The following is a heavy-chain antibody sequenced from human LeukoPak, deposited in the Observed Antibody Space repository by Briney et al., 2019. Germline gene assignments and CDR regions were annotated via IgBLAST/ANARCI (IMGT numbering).Heavy chain of an antibody. Sequence: ASVEVSCKASGYTFTGYYMHWVRQAPGQGLEWMGWINPNSGGTNYAQKFQGRVTMTRDTSISTAYMELSRLRSDDTAVYYCARAYGDYEGAFDIWGQGTMVTVSS. CDR1: GYTFTGYY. CDR2: INPNSGGT. V-gene: IGHV1-2*02. D-gene: IGHD4-17*01. CDR3: ARAYGDYEGAFDI. J-gene: IGHJ3*02.